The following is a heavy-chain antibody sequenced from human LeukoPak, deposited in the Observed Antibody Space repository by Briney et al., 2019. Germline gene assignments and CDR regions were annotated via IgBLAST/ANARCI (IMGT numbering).Heavy chain of an antibody. Sequence: ASVKVSCEASGYTFTSYGISWLRQAPGQGLEWLGWTSGYNGNTNYAQKFQGRVTMTTDTPTSTAYMDLRSLKSDDTAVYYCAVHDFYSGGYHFDYWGQGTLVTVSS. CDR2: TSGYNGNT. J-gene: IGHJ4*02. V-gene: IGHV1-18*01. CDR3: AVHDFYSGGYHFDY. CDR1: GYTFTSYG. D-gene: IGHD3-3*01.